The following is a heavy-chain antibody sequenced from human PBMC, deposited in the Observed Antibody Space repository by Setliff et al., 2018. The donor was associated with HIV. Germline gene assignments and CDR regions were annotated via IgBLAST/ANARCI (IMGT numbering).Heavy chain of an antibody. CDR1: GYDFSGHW. CDR3: ARLGGICSGGSCTALAYTMDV. J-gene: IGHJ6*02. V-gene: IGHV5-51*01. CDR2: IYPDNSDT. Sequence: GESLKISCKGSGYDFSGHWIGWLRQMPGKGLEWMGFIYPDNSDTRYSPSSQGQVTISVDKPMNTAYLQWSSLKASDTAMYYCARLGGICSGGSCTALAYTMDVWGQGTTVTVSS. D-gene: IGHD2-15*01.